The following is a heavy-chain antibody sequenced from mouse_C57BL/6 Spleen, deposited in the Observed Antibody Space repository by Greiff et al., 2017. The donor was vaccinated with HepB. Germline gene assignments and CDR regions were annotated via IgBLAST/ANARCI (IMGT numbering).Heavy chain of an antibody. V-gene: IGHV2-2*01. Sequence: QVQLQQSGPGLVQPSQSLSITCTVSGFSLTSYGVHWVRQSPGKGLEWLGVIWSGGSTDYNAAFISRLSISKDNSKSQVFFKMNSLQAYDTAIDYCARYPNWDCNYAMDYWGQGTSVTVSS. J-gene: IGHJ4*01. CDR3: ARYPNWDCNYAMDY. CDR2: IWSGGST. CDR1: GFSLTSYG. D-gene: IGHD4-1*01.